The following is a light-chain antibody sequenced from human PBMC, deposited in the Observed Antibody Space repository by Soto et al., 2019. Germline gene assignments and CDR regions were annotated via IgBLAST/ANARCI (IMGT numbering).Light chain of an antibody. CDR1: QSLLHSNGYTY. CDR3: MQGLQSSSVT. Sequence: DIVMTQSPLSLPVTPGEPASISCRSSQSLLHSNGYTYLDWYLQKPGQSPQLLIYLTSNRASGVPDRFSGSGSGTDFTLKISRVEAEDVGVYYCMQGLQSSSVTFGQGTRLEIK. V-gene: IGKV2-28*01. J-gene: IGKJ5*01. CDR2: LTS.